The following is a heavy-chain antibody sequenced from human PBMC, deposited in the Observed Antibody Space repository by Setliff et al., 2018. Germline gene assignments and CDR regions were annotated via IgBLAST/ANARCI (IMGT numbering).Heavy chain of an antibody. CDR2: ISRSSTYI. D-gene: IGHD3-16*01. CDR1: GFTFSTHS. CDR3: ARVYAYSYGFDY. V-gene: IGHV3-21*01. Sequence: PGGSLRLSCAASGFTFSTHSMNWVRQAPGKGLEWVSSISRSSTYIYYADSMKGRFTISRDNAKNSLYLQMNSLRVEDTAFYYCARVYAYSYGFDYWGQGTPVTVS. J-gene: IGHJ4*02.